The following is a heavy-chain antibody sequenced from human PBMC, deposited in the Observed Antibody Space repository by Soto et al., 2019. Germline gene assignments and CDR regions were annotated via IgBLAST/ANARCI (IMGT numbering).Heavy chain of an antibody. Sequence: PSETLSLTCTVSGGSSSSGDYYWSWIRQPPGKGLEWIGYIYYSGSTYYNPSLKSRVTISVDTSKNQFSLKLSSVTAADTAVYYCARDRKPVLRFLEWSPRDFDIWGQGTMVTVSS. CDR2: IYYSGST. CDR1: GGSSSSGDYY. J-gene: IGHJ3*02. V-gene: IGHV4-30-4*01. D-gene: IGHD3-3*01. CDR3: ARDRKPVLRFLEWSPRDFDI.